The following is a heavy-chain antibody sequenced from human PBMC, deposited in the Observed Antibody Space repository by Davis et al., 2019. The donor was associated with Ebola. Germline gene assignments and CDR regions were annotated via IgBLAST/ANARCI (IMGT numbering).Heavy chain of an antibody. D-gene: IGHD4-17*01. CDR1: GYTSSTYA. V-gene: IGHV3-30*18. CDR2: ISYEGSYT. Sequence: AGSLTLSCAASGYTSSTYAMHRVRQAPGQGLEWVAFISYEGSYTHYADSVKGRFTISRDNSKNTVYLQMHSLRVEDTAIYYCAKDSYAVTIMVGAFDIWGQGTVVTVSS. J-gene: IGHJ3*02. CDR3: AKDSYAVTIMVGAFDI.